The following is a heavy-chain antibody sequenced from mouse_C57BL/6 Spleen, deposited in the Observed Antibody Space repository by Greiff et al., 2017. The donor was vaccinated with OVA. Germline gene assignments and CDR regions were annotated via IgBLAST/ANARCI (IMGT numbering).Heavy chain of an antibody. V-gene: IGHV1-52*01. J-gene: IGHJ4*01. CDR1: GYTFTSYW. CDR3: ARKLRQENYAMDY. Sequence: VQLQQPGAELVRPGSSVKLSCKASGYTFTSYWMHWVKQRPIQGLEWIGNIDPSDSETHYNQKFKDKATLTVDKSSSTAYMQLSSLTSEDSAVYYCARKLRQENYAMDYWGQGTSVTVSS. CDR2: IDPSDSET. D-gene: IGHD1-2*01.